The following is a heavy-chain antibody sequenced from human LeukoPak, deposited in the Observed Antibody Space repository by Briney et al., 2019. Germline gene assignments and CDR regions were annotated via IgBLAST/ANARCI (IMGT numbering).Heavy chain of an antibody. Sequence: SETLSLTCAVYGGSFSGYYWSWIRQPPGKGLEWIGEINHSGSTNYNPSLKSRVTISVDKSKNQFSLKLSSVTAADTAVYYCARAWVGATSLFDYWGQGTLVTVSS. CDR2: INHSGST. D-gene: IGHD1-26*01. CDR3: ARAWVGATSLFDY. V-gene: IGHV4-34*01. CDR1: GGSFSGYY. J-gene: IGHJ4*02.